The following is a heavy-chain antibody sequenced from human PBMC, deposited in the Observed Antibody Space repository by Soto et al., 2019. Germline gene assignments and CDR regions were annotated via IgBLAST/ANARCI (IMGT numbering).Heavy chain of an antibody. CDR3: ARGGSGALTAAAGRTNWFDP. V-gene: IGHV3-9*01. D-gene: IGHD6-13*01. J-gene: IGHJ5*02. CDR1: GFTFDDYA. Sequence: EVQLVESGGGVVQPGRSLRLSCTGSGFTFDDYAMYWVRQRPGAGLEWVAGISWSSGNIAHADSVKGRFTVSRDNDMSYLYLKMKSLRVEDTAMYYCARGGSGALTAAAGRTNWFDPWGQGTLVIVSS. CDR2: ISWSSGNI.